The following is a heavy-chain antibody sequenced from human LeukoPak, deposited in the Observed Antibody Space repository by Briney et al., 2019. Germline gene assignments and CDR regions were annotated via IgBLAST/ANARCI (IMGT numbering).Heavy chain of an antibody. Sequence: GGSLRLSCAASGFTFDDHGMNWVRQAPGKGLEWVSGITWNGGTTGYSDSVRGRFTISRDNAKNSLYLQMNSLRAEDTAFYRCVRDRSYGAFDSWGLGTLVTVSS. D-gene: IGHD5-18*01. CDR1: GFTFDDHG. CDR3: VRDRSYGAFDS. V-gene: IGHV3-20*01. J-gene: IGHJ4*02. CDR2: ITWNGGTT.